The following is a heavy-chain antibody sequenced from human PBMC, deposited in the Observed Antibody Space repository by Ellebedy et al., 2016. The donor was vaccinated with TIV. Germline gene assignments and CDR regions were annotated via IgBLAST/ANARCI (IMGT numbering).Heavy chain of an antibody. CDR2: IRTKTGGGAT. Sequence: PGGSLRLSCAASGLIFSNAWMNWVRQTPGKGLEWVGRIRTKTGGGATDYAAPVTARFTISRDDSENTVYVQMSSLQTEDTAVYYCTTGETNSGKYSGAFDIWGQGTMVTVSS. J-gene: IGHJ3*02. CDR3: TTGETNSGKYSGAFDI. V-gene: IGHV3-15*07. CDR1: GLIFSNAW. D-gene: IGHD3-10*01.